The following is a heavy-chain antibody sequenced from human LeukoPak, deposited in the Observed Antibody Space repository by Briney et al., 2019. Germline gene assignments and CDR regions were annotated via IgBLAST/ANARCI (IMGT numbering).Heavy chain of an antibody. CDR1: GFTFSTYV. V-gene: IGHV3-23*01. D-gene: IGHD1-1*01. CDR2: ISDSGGST. Sequence: GGSLRLSCAASGFTFSTYVMNWARQAPGKGLEWVSTISDSGGSTYYADSVKGRFTISRDNSKSTLYLQMNSLRAEDTAVYYCARSAAGTYYWGQGTLVTVSS. CDR3: ARSAAGTYY. J-gene: IGHJ4*02.